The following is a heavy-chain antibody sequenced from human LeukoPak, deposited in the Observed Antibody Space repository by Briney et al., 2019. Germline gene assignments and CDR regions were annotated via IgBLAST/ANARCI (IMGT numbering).Heavy chain of an antibody. V-gene: IGHV3-11*01. CDR2: ISSSGSTI. CDR3: ARSPCGGDCYWYFDY. CDR1: GFTFSDYY. Sequence: GGSLRLSCAASGFTFSDYYMSWIRQAPGKGLEWVSYISSSGSTIYYADSVKGRFTISRDNAKNSLYLQMNSLRAEDTAVYYCARSPCGGDCYWYFDYWGQGTLVTVSS. J-gene: IGHJ4*02. D-gene: IGHD2-21*02.